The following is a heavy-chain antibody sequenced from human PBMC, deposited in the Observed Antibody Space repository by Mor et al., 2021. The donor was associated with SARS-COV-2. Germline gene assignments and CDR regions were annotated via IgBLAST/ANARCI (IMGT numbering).Heavy chain of an antibody. V-gene: IGHV3-9*01. D-gene: IGHD5-12*01. CDR3: AKDPQATRHRTSNYFDY. J-gene: IGHJ4*02. Sequence: GRFTISRDNAKNSLYLQMSSLRAEDTALYYCAKDPQATRHRTSNYFDYWGQGTLVTVSS.